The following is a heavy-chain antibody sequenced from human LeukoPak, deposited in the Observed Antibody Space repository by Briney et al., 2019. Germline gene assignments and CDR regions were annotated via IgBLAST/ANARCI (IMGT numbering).Heavy chain of an antibody. J-gene: IGHJ6*03. V-gene: IGHV3-30-3*01. CDR1: GFTFSSHA. CDR3: AREQQGTYYMDV. D-gene: IGHD6-13*01. CDR2: ISYDGSNK. Sequence: PGKSLTLSCAASGFTFSSHAMTWVHQAPGKGLEWVAVISYDGSNKYYADSVKGRFTISRDNSKNTLYLQMNSLRAEDTAVYYCAREQQGTYYMDVWGKGTTVTVSS.